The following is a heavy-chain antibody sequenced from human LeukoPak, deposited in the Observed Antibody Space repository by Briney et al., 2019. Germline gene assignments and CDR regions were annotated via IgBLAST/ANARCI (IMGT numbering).Heavy chain of an antibody. CDR1: GGSIRTYY. CDR2: IYDSGYT. V-gene: IGHV4-59*01. Sequence: KPSETLSLTCTVSGGSIRTYYWSWIRQPPGKRLEWIGFIYDSGYTKYNPSLKSRATISVDMSKNQFSLKLSSVTAADTAVYYCARGGHYDSSGYPFWGQGTLVTVSS. J-gene: IGHJ4*02. CDR3: ARGGHYDSSGYPF. D-gene: IGHD3-22*01.